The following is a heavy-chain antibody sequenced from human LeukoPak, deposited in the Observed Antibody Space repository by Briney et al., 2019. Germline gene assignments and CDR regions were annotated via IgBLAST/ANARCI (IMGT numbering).Heavy chain of an antibody. V-gene: IGHV3-64*01. CDR1: GFTFSSYA. CDR3: AREDPYSSSWTAYFDY. CDR2: ISSNGGST. Sequence: TGGSLRLSCAASGFTFSSYAMHCVRQAPGKGLEYVSAISSNGGSTYYANSVKGRFTISRDNSKNTLYLQMGSLRAEDMAVYYCAREDPYSSSWTAYFDYWGQGTPVSVSS. J-gene: IGHJ4*02. D-gene: IGHD6-13*01.